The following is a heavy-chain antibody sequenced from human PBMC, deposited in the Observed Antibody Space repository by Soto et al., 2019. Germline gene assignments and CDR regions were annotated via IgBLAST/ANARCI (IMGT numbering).Heavy chain of an antibody. V-gene: IGHV1-18*01. CDR3: ARGELSVYPLRGDAFDI. CDR2: ISAYNGNT. D-gene: IGHD3-10*01. Sequence: GASVKVSCKASGYTFTSYGISWVRQAPGQGLEWMGWISAYNGNTNYAQKLQGRVTMTTDTSTSTAYMELRSLRSDDTAVYYCARGELSVYPLRGDAFDIWGQGTMVTVSS. CDR1: GYTFTSYG. J-gene: IGHJ3*02.